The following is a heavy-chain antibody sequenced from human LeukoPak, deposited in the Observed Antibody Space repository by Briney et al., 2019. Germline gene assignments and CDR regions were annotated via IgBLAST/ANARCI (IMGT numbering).Heavy chain of an antibody. J-gene: IGHJ6*02. CDR1: GFIFSSCG. D-gene: IGHD1-26*01. V-gene: IGHV3-30*18. Sequence: PGGSLRLSCAASGFIFSSCGMHWVRQAPGKGLEWVAVISYDGSNKYYGDSVKGRFTISRDNSKNTLSLQMNSLRAEDTAVYYCAKDGKGKWSEEATYYDGMDVWGQGTTVTVSS. CDR2: ISYDGSNK. CDR3: AKDGKGKWSEEATYYDGMDV.